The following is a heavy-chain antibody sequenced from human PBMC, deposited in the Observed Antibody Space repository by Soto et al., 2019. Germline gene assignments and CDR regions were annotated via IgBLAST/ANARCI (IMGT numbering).Heavy chain of an antibody. Sequence: SETLSLTCAVYGASLSDNYCNWLRQPPGKGLEWIGEINHSGNTNYNPSLRSRVTISIDTSKNQLSLNLRSVSAADTAVYYYERGRGEFDAWGQGTPVTVSS. CDR1: GASLSDNY. CDR2: INHSGNT. CDR3: ERGRGEFDA. V-gene: IGHV4-34*01. D-gene: IGHD2-21*01. J-gene: IGHJ5*02.